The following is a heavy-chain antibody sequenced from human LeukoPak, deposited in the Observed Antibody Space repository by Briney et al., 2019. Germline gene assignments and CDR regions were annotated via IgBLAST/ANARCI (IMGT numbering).Heavy chain of an antibody. J-gene: IGHJ3*02. Sequence: SETLSLTCAVYGGSFSGYYWTWIRQPPGKGLKWIGEINHSGSTNYSPYLKSRVTISVDTSKNQFSLKLNSVTAPDTAVYFCARPVHCSSASCSDAFDMEGQVTMVTVSS. CDR2: INHSGST. V-gene: IGHV4-34*01. CDR1: GGSFSGYY. CDR3: ARPVHCSSASCSDAFDM. D-gene: IGHD2-2*01.